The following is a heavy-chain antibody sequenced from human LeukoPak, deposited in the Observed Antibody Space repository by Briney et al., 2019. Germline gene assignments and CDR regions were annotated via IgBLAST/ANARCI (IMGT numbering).Heavy chain of an antibody. CDR1: GYTFTSYG. D-gene: IGHD3-3*01. V-gene: IGHV1-18*01. J-gene: IGHJ6*03. Sequence: ASVKVSCKASGYTFTSYGISWVRQAPGQGLEWMGWISAYNGNTNYAQKLQGRVTMTTDTSTSTAYVELRSLRSDDTAVYYCARTHLYYDFWSGYFPPGHMDVWGKGTTVTVSS. CDR2: ISAYNGNT. CDR3: ARTHLYYDFWSGYFPPGHMDV.